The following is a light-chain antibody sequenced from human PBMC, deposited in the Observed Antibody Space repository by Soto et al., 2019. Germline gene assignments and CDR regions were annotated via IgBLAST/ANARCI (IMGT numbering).Light chain of an antibody. V-gene: IGKV3-20*01. J-gene: IGKJ2*01. CDR3: LQYGTSPYT. CDR2: DAF. Sequence: EIVLTQSPDTLSLSPGETATLSCRASQSISTKLGWYQQKSGQAPRLLIYDAFDRATGIPDRFSGSGSGTDSTLTISRLVPEDFAVYYCLQYGTSPYTFGQGSKLEIK. CDR1: QSISTK.